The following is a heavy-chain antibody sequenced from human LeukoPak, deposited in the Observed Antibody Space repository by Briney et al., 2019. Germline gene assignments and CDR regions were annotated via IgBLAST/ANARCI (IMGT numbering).Heavy chain of an antibody. V-gene: IGHV4-59*01. Sequence: SETLSLTCTVSGGSISSYYWSWLRQPPGKGLEWIGYIYYSGSTNYNPSLKSRVTISVDTSKNQFSLKLSSVTAADTAVYYCARVTRLGAFDIWGQGTMVAVSS. CDR1: GGSISSYY. CDR3: ARVTRLGAFDI. J-gene: IGHJ3*02. D-gene: IGHD7-27*01. CDR2: IYYSGST.